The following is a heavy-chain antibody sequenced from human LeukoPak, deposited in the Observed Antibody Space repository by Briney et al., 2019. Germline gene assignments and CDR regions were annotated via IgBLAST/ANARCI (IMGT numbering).Heavy chain of an antibody. CDR3: ARVSPGLYYFDY. D-gene: IGHD7-27*01. CDR2: ISSSSSYI. V-gene: IGHV3-21*01. J-gene: IGHJ4*02. Sequence: GGSLRLSCAASGFTFSSYSMNWVRQAPGKGLEWVSSISSSSSYIYYADSVKGRFTISRDNAKNSLYLQMNSLRAKDTAVYYCARVSPGLYYFDYWGQGTLVTVSS. CDR1: GFTFSSYS.